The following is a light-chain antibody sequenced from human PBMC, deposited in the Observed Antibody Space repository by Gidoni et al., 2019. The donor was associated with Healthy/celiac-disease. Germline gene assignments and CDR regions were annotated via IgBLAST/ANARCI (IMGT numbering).Light chain of an antibody. J-gene: IGKJ1*01. Sequence: DIKVTTSPSSLSASVGDRVTITCQASQDISNYLNWYQQKPGKAPKLLIYDASNMETGVPPRFSGSGSGTDFTFTISSLQPEDIATYYCQQYDNLPCTFXXXTKVEIK. CDR1: QDISNY. V-gene: IGKV1-33*01. CDR3: QQYDNLPCT. CDR2: DAS.